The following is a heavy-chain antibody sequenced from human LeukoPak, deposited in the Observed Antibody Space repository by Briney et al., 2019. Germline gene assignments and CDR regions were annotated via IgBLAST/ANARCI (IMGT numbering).Heavy chain of an antibody. D-gene: IGHD3-22*01. J-gene: IGHJ6*02. CDR2: IYYSGST. CDR3: ARERYYDSSGYYYGMDV. CDR1: GDSISSGGYY. V-gene: IGHV4-31*03. Sequence: SQTLSLTCTVSGDSISSGGYYWSWIRQHPGKGLEWIGYIYYSGSTYYNPSLKSRVTISVDTSKNQFSLKLSSVTAADTAVYYCARERYYDSSGYYYGMDVWGRGTPVTVSS.